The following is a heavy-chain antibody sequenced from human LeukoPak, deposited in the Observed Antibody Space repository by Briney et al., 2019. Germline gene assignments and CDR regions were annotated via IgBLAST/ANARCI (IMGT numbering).Heavy chain of an antibody. J-gene: IGHJ6*02. CDR3: ARDLGAVGTPFYYGMDV. CDR1: GYTFTGYY. D-gene: IGHD4-23*01. CDR2: NNPNSGGT. V-gene: IGHV1-2*04. Sequence: ASVKVSCKASGYTFTGYYMHWVRQAPGQGLEWMGWNNPNSGGTNYAQKFQGWVTMTRDTSISTAYMELSRLRSDDTAVYYCARDLGAVGTPFYYGMDVWGQGTTVTVSS.